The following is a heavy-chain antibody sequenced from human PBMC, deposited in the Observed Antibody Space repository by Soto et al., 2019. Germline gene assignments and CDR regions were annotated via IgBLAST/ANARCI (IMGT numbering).Heavy chain of an antibody. J-gene: IGHJ6*02. CDR2: IRHSGST. CDR3: AIDGGYSNGEYYYYYYAMDI. D-gene: IGHD5-18*01. CDR1: GGHFSGFY. V-gene: IGHV4-34*01. Sequence: SETLSLTCAVYGGHFSGFYWSWIRQPPGKGLEWIGEIRHSGSTNYNPSLKSRVTVSVDTSKNQFSLKLNSVTAADTAVYSCAIDGGYSNGEYYYYYYAMDIWGQGTTVTVSS.